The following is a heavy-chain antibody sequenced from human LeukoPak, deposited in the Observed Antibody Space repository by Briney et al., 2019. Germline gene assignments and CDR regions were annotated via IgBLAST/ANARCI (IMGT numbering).Heavy chain of an antibody. CDR3: ARGRRRGGNWFDP. D-gene: IGHD3-10*01. CDR2: INHSGST. J-gene: IGHJ5*02. Sequence: SETLSLTCAVYGGSFSGYYWSWIRQPPGKGLEWNGEINHSGSTNYNPSLKSRVTISVDTSKNQFSLKLSSVTAADTAVYYCARGRRRGGNWFDPWGQGTLVTVSS. CDR1: GGSFSGYY. V-gene: IGHV4-34*01.